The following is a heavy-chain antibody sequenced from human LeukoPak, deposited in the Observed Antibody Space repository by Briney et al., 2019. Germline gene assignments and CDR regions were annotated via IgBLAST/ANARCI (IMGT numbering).Heavy chain of an antibody. CDR3: ARVGDSSGWRNWFDP. CDR2: IHNSGRT. Sequence: PSETLSLTCTVSRGSISTYYWSWIRQPPGKGLEWIGYIHNSGRTKNNTSLKSRVTISVDTSKNQLSLKLTSVTAADTAVYYCARVGDSSGWRNWFDPWGQGTLVTVSS. D-gene: IGHD6-19*01. J-gene: IGHJ5*02. V-gene: IGHV4-59*01. CDR1: RGSISTYY.